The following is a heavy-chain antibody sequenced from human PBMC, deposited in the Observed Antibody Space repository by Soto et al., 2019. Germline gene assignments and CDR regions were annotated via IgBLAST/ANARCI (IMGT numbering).Heavy chain of an antibody. CDR1: GFTFSSYE. J-gene: IGHJ4*02. Sequence: EVQLVESRGGLVQPGGSLRLSCAASGFTFSSYEMNWVRQAPGKGLEWVSYISSSGSTIYYADSVKGRFTISRDNAKNSLYLQMNSLRAEDTAVYYCVGIRGIAARHFDYWGQGTLVTVSS. CDR3: VGIRGIAARHFDY. D-gene: IGHD6-6*01. CDR2: ISSSGSTI. V-gene: IGHV3-48*03.